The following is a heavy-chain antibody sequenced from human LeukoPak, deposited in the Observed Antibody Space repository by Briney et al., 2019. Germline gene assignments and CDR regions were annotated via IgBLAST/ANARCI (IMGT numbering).Heavy chain of an antibody. V-gene: IGHV1-8*01. CDR3: ARGSYGSGHSHYGLDV. CDR1: GYTFTSYD. D-gene: IGHD3-10*01. Sequence: ASVKVSCKASGYTFTSYDINWVRQATGQGLEWMGWMNPNSGNTGYAQKFQGRVTMTRNTSISTGYMELSSLRSEDTAVYYCARGSYGSGHSHYGLDVWGQGTTVTVSS. CDR2: MNPNSGNT. J-gene: IGHJ6*02.